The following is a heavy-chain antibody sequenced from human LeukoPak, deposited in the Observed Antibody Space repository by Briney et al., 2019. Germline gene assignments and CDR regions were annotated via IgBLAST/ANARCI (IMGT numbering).Heavy chain of an antibody. D-gene: IGHD6-19*01. J-gene: IGHJ4*02. CDR2: IYADDSET. V-gene: IGHV5-51*01. Sequence: GESLKISCKGFGYSFTNYWIAWVRRMPGKGLECMGIIYADDSETRYSASFQGQVTLTVDKSINTAYLQWSSLKASDSAIYYCARRGRFSSGRGEFDYWGQGTLVTVSS. CDR3: ARRGRFSSGRGEFDY. CDR1: GYSFTNYW.